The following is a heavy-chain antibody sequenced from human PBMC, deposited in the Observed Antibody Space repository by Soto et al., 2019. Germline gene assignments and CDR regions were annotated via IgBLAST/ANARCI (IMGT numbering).Heavy chain of an antibody. Sequence: EASVKVSCKASGGTFSSYAISWVRQAPGQGLEWMGGIIPIFGTANYAQKFQGRVTITADESTSTANMELSSLRSEDTAVYYCARAGHYYYDSSGYFNWFDPWGQGTLVTVSS. D-gene: IGHD3-22*01. J-gene: IGHJ5*02. CDR3: ARAGHYYYDSSGYFNWFDP. V-gene: IGHV1-69*13. CDR1: GGTFSSYA. CDR2: IIPIFGTA.